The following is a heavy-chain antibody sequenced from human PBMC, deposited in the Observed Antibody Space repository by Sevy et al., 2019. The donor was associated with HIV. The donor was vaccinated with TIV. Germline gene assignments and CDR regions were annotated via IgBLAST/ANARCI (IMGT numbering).Heavy chain of an antibody. V-gene: IGHV4-31*03. CDR3: ARGRGCSSTSCYTDYYYGMDV. CDR1: GGSISSGGYY. Sequence: SETLSLTCTVSGGSISSGGYYWSWIRQHPGKGLEWIGYIYYSGSTYYNPSLKSRVTISVDTSKNQFSLKLSSVTAAATAVYYCARGRGCSSTSCYTDYYYGMDVWGQGTTVTVSS. D-gene: IGHD2-2*02. CDR2: IYYSGST. J-gene: IGHJ6*02.